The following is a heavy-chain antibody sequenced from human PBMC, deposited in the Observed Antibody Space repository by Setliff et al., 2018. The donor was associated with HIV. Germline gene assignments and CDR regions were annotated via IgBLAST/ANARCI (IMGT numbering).Heavy chain of an antibody. Sequence: SETLSLTCTVSGGSISSSNYYWGWIRQPPGKGLEWIGSIYYSGSTYYNPSLKSRVTISVDTSKKQVSLKLNSVTAADTAVYYCARGLSIFGVATPGFYSFMDVWGKGTTVTVSS. J-gene: IGHJ6*03. D-gene: IGHD3-3*01. V-gene: IGHV4-39*07. CDR1: GGSISSSNYY. CDR3: ARGLSIFGVATPGFYSFMDV. CDR2: IYYSGST.